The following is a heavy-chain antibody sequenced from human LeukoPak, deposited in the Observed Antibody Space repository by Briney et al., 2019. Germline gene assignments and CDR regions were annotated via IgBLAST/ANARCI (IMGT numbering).Heavy chain of an antibody. D-gene: IGHD6-19*01. CDR1: GGSISSYY. CDR3: ARDTSGWYFNL. CDR2: IHYSGSI. V-gene: IGHV4-59*01. J-gene: IGHJ2*01. Sequence: SETLSLTCTVSGGSISSYYWSWIRQFPGKGLEWIGYIHYSGSINYNPSLKSRVTMSIVTSKNQFSLNLTSVTAGDTAVYYCARDTSGWYFNLWGRGTLVTVSS.